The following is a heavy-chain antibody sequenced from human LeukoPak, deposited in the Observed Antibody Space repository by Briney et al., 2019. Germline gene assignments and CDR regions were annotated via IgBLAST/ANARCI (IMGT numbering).Heavy chain of an antibody. V-gene: IGHV3-23*01. CDR3: AKGRVLFLEWLPFDY. CDR2: ISGSGGST. D-gene: IGHD3-3*01. CDR1: GFTFSSYA. Sequence: GGSLRLSCAASGFTFSSYAMSWVRQAPGKGLEWVSAISGSGGSTYYADSVKGRFTISRDNSKNTLYLQMNSLRAEDTAVYYCAKGRVLFLEWLPFDYWGQETLVTVSS. J-gene: IGHJ4*02.